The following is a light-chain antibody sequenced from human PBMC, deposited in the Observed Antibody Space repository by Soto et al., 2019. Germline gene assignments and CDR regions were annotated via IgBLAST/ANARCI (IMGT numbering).Light chain of an antibody. CDR2: GAS. CDR1: LSVSVY. CDR3: QQYYPTPPIT. Sequence: VVLTQSPATLSLSPGERATLSCRTSLSVSVYLDWYQQKPGQAPRLLIYGASTRATGIPARFSGSGSGTEFTLTISSLQSEDVAVYYCQQYYPTPPITFGQGTRLEIK. V-gene: IGKV3-15*01. J-gene: IGKJ5*01.